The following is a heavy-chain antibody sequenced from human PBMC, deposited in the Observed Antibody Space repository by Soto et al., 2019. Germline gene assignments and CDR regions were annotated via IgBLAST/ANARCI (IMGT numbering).Heavy chain of an antibody. J-gene: IGHJ6*02. V-gene: IGHV3-74*01. Sequence: PGGSLRLSCAASGITFSSYWMHWVRQAPGKGLVWVSRINSDGSRTDYADSVMGRFTISRDNAKNTLGPQMNSLRTEDTAVYYCARGAGEWLSYYYGMDVWGQGITVTVSS. CDR2: INSDGSRT. CDR3: ARGAGEWLSYYYGMDV. D-gene: IGHD3-3*01. CDR1: GITFSSYW.